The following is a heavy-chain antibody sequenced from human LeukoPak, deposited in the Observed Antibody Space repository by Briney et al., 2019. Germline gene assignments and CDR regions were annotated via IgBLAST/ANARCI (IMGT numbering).Heavy chain of an antibody. Sequence: GGSLRLSCAASGSTFSSYAMHWVRQAPGKGLEWVAVISYDGSNKYYADSVKGRFTISRDNSKNTLYLQMNSLRAEDTAVYYCARGPDHRTTRLFHYWGQGTLVTVSS. CDR2: ISYDGSNK. V-gene: IGHV3-30*04. J-gene: IGHJ4*02. CDR1: GSTFSSYA. D-gene: IGHD4-17*01. CDR3: ARGPDHRTTRLFHY.